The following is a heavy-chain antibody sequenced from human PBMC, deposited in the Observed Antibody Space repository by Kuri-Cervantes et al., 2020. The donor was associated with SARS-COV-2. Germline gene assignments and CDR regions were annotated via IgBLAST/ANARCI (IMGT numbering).Heavy chain of an antibody. V-gene: IGHV1-18*01. Sequence: ASVKVSCKASGYTFTSYGISWVRQAPGQGLEWMGWISAYNGNTNYAQKFQERVTITRDMSTSTAYMELSSLRSKDTAVYYCAAASPYYDFWSGYGYYYYGLDVWGQGTTVTVSS. CDR1: GYTFTSYG. J-gene: IGHJ6*02. CDR3: AAASPYYDFWSGYGYYYYGLDV. CDR2: ISAYNGNT. D-gene: IGHD3-3*01.